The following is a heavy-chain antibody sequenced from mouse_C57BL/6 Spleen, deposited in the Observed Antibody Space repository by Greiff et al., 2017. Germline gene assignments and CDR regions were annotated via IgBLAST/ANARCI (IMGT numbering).Heavy chain of an antibody. J-gene: IGHJ2*01. CDR3: ARRNWDKDFDY. Sequence: EVNLVESGGDLVKPGGSLKLSCAASGFTFSSYGMSWVRQTPDKRLEWVATISSGGSYTYYPDSVKGRFTISRDNAKNTLYLQMSSLKSEDTAMYYCARRNWDKDFDYWGQGTTLTVSS. CDR1: GFTFSSYG. V-gene: IGHV5-6*02. D-gene: IGHD4-1*01. CDR2: ISSGGSYT.